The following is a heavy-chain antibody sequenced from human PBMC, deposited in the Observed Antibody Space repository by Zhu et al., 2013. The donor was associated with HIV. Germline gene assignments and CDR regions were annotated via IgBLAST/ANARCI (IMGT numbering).Heavy chain of an antibody. CDR1: GASITSGGYD. CDR2: VSYRGTT. D-gene: IGHD2-15*01. J-gene: IGHJ6*02. CDR3: TRDPGGGDRSYYSTYGLDV. Sequence: QVQLRESGPGLVKPSQTLSLTCSVSGASITSGGYDWNWIRQNPGKGLEWIGHVSYRGTTKYNSSLKSRASISLDTSKNQFSLKLTSVTAADTAVYYCTRDPGGGDRSYYSTYGLDVWGQGTRVTV. V-gene: IGHV4-31*03.